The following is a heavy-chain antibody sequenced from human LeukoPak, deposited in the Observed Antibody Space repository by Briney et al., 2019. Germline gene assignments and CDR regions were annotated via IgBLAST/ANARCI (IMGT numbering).Heavy chain of an antibody. CDR2: IYYSGST. Sequence: SETLSLTCAVYGGSFSGYYWSWIRQPPGKGLEWIGYIYYSGSTYYNPSLKSRVTISVDTSKNQFSLKLSSVTAADTAVYYCARENGGRYYDSSGNDAFDIWGQGTMVTVSS. CDR3: ARENGGRYYDSSGNDAFDI. V-gene: IGHV4-34*09. CDR1: GGSFSGYY. J-gene: IGHJ3*02. D-gene: IGHD3-22*01.